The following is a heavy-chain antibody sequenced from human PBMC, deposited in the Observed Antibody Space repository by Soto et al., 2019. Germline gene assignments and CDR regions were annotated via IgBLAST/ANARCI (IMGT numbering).Heavy chain of an antibody. J-gene: IGHJ5*02. CDR2: IYYSGST. CDR3: ARTSFDTSGTAADP. CDR1: GGSISSGNYY. V-gene: IGHV4-31*03. D-gene: IGHD3-22*01. Sequence: QVQLQESGPGLVKPSQTLSLTCTVSGGSISSGNYYWSWIRQHPGKGLEWIGYIYYSGSTYYNPSLKSRVTISVDTSKNQFSLKLSSVTAAETAVYYCARTSFDTSGTAADPWGQGTLVTVSS.